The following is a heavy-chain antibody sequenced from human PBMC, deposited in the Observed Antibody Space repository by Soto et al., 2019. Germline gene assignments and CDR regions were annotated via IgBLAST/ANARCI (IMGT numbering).Heavy chain of an antibody. V-gene: IGHV4-59*01. CDR2: IYYSGST. Sequence: QVQLQESGPGLVKPSETLSLTCTVSGGSISSYYWSWIRQPPGKGLEWIGYIYYSGSTNYNPSLKSRVTISVDTSKNQFSLKLSSVTAADTAVYYCARGMEDFWTNGYYGMDVWGQGTTVTVSS. D-gene: IGHD3-3*01. J-gene: IGHJ6*02. CDR1: GGSISSYY. CDR3: ARGMEDFWTNGYYGMDV.